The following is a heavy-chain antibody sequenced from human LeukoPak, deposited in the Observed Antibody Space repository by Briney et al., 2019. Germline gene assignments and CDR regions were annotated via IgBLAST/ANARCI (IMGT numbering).Heavy chain of an antibody. J-gene: IGHJ4*02. CDR3: ARGGRTHDYPMGY. V-gene: IGHV4-59*01. Sequence: SETPSLTCTVSGGSISSYYWSWIRQPPGKGLEWIGYIYYSGSTNYNPSLKSRVTISVDTSKNQFSLKLSSVTAADTAVYYCARGGRTHDYPMGYWGQGTLVTVSS. CDR1: GGSISSYY. CDR2: IYYSGST. D-gene: IGHD4-11*01.